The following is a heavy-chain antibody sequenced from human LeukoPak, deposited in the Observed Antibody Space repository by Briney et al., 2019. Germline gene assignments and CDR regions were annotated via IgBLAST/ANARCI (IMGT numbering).Heavy chain of an antibody. J-gene: IGHJ4*02. D-gene: IGHD6-19*01. CDR2: MNPNSGNT. CDR1: GGTFSSYA. Sequence: ASVKVSCKASGGTFSSYAISWVRQATGQGLEWMGWMNPNSGNTGYAQKFQGRVTMTRNTSISTAYMELSSLRSEGRAVYSCARDCDIAVAGFDYFDYWGQGTLVTVSS. CDR3: ARDCDIAVAGFDYFDY. V-gene: IGHV1-8*02.